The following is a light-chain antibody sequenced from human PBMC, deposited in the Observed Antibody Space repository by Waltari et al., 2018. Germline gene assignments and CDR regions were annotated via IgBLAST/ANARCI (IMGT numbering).Light chain of an antibody. CDR2: AAS. CDR1: QIISSY. Sequence: IQMTQSPSSLSASVGYIVTITCRAIQIISSYLNWDQQKPEKAPKLLIYAASSLQSWVPSRFSGSVSVTDFTLTISSLQPEDFATYYCQQSYSTWYTFGQGTKLEIK. CDR3: QQSYSTWYT. J-gene: IGKJ2*01. V-gene: IGKV1-39*01.